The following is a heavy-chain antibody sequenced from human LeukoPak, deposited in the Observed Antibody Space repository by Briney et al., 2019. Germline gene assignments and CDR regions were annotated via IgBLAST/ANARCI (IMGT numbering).Heavy chain of an antibody. CDR3: ARGFLWFGELLYPAPFDY. D-gene: IGHD3-10*01. J-gene: IGHJ4*02. V-gene: IGHV3-11*06. Sequence: GGSLRLSCAASGFTFSDYYMSWIRQAPGKGLEWVSYISSSSSYTNYADSVKGRFTISRDNAKNSLYLQMNSLRAEDTAVYYCARGFLWFGELLYPAPFDYWGQGTLVTASS. CDR2: ISSSSSYT. CDR1: GFTFSDYY.